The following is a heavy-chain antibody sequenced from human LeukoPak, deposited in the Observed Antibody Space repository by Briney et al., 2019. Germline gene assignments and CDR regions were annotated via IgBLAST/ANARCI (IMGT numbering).Heavy chain of an antibody. CDR1: GFTFDDYA. J-gene: IGHJ6*02. D-gene: IGHD6-13*01. V-gene: IGHV3-9*01. Sequence: GGSLRLSCAASGFTFDDYAMHWVRQAPGKGLEWVSGISWNSGSIGYADSVKGRFTISRDNAKNSLYLQMNSLRAKDTALYYCAKDSLYSSSWYGYYYYGMDVWGQGTTVTVSS. CDR3: AKDSLYSSSWYGYYYYGMDV. CDR2: ISWNSGSI.